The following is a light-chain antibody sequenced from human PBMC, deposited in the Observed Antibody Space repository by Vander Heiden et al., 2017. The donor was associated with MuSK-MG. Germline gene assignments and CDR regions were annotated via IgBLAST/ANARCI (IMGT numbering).Light chain of an antibody. Sequence: EIVLPQSPATLSVSPGEGATLSCRASQSVSSNLAWYQQKPGQAPSLLIHGASTRATGIPARFSGSGSGTEFTLTISSLQSEDSAVYYCQQYNNRPLTFGGGTKVEIK. CDR1: QSVSSN. V-gene: IGKV3-15*01. CDR2: GAS. J-gene: IGKJ4*01. CDR3: QQYNNRPLT.